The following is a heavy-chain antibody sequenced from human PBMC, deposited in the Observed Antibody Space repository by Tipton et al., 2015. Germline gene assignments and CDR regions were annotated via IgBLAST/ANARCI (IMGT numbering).Heavy chain of an antibody. CDR3: ARDGFAIFGMGVDP. V-gene: IGHV4-61*01. CDR2: IYFNGSP. J-gene: IGHJ5*02. Sequence: TLSLTCTVSGGSVSIGSYYWSWIRQPPGKGLEWIGYIYFNGSPNYNPSLKSRATISVDTSKNHFSLRLNSVTAADTAVYYCARDGFAIFGMGVDPWGQGTLVTVSS. D-gene: IGHD3-3*01. CDR1: GGSVSIGSYY.